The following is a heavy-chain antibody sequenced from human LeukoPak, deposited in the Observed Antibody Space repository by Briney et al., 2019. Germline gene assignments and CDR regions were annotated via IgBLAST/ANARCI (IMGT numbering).Heavy chain of an antibody. CDR1: GGTFSSYA. Sequence: SVKVSCKASGGTFSSYAISWVRQAPGQGLEWMGRIITIFGIANYAQKFQGRVTITADKSTSTAYMELSSLRSEDTAVYYCARAAQQLVHIFDYWGQGTLVTVSS. CDR3: ARAAQQLVHIFDY. CDR2: IITIFGIA. J-gene: IGHJ4*02. V-gene: IGHV1-69*04. D-gene: IGHD6-13*01.